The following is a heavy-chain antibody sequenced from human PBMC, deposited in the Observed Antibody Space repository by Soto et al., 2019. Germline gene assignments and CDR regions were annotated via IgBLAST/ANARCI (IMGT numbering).Heavy chain of an antibody. D-gene: IGHD5-12*01. CDR1: GYSFTSYW. V-gene: IGHV5-51*01. J-gene: IGHJ6*03. CDR3: ARHIVATIGPGHYYYMDV. Sequence: GESLKVSCKGSGYSFTSYWIGWVRQIPRKSLEWMGIIYPGDSDTRYSPSFQGQVTISADKSISTAYLQWSSLKASDTAMYYCARHIVATIGPGHYYYMDVWGKGTTVTVSS. CDR2: IYPGDSDT.